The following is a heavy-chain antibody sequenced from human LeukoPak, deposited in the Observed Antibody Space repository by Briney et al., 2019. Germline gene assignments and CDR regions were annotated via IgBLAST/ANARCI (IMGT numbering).Heavy chain of an antibody. CDR3: ARFSYDSSGYYSFDY. Sequence: PSETLSLTCTVTVGSLSSYYWSWIRQPAGKGLDWIGRIYTSWSTNYNPSLNSRVTMSVDTSKNQFSLKLSSVTAADTAVYYCARFSYDSSGYYSFDYWGQGTLVTVSS. J-gene: IGHJ4*02. V-gene: IGHV4-4*07. CDR1: VGSLSSYY. D-gene: IGHD3-22*01. CDR2: IYTSWST.